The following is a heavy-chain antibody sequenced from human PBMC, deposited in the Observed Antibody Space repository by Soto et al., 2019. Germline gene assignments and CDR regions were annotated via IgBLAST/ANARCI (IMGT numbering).Heavy chain of an antibody. CDR1: GFTFSSYE. CDR3: ARSATYYYDSSGSIFDY. Sequence: GGSLRLSCAASGFTFSSYEMNWVRQAPGKGLEWVSYISSSGSTIYYADSVKGRFTISRDNAKNSLYLQMNSLRAEDTAVYYCARSATYYYDSSGSIFDYWGQGTLVTVSS. V-gene: IGHV3-48*03. D-gene: IGHD3-22*01. CDR2: ISSSGSTI. J-gene: IGHJ4*02.